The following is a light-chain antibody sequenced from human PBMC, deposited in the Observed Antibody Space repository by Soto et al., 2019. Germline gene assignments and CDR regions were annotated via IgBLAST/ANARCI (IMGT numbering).Light chain of an antibody. Sequence: QSVLTQPASVSGSPGQSITISCTGTSSGVGNYNLVSWCQQHPGKAPKLMIYEGSKRPSGVSNRFSGSKSGNTASLTISGLQAEDEADYYCCSYAGSNTFVFGTGTKVTVL. V-gene: IGLV2-23*03. CDR2: EGS. CDR1: SSGVGNYNL. J-gene: IGLJ1*01. CDR3: CSYAGSNTFV.